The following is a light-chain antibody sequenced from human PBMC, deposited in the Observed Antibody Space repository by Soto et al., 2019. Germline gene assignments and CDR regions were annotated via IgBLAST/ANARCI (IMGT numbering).Light chain of an antibody. J-gene: IGLJ1*01. CDR3: SLYTSENAYV. V-gene: IGLV2-14*01. CDR2: EVS. Sequence: QSALTQPASVSGSPGQSITMSCTGTSNDVGGYNYVSWYQQHPGKAPKLIISEVSNRPSGVPDRFSGSKSGNTASLTISGLQAADEADYYCSLYTSENAYVFGTGTKVTVL. CDR1: SNDVGGYNY.